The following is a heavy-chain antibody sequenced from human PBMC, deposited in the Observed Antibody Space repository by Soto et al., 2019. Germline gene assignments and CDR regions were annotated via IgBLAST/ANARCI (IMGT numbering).Heavy chain of an antibody. CDR1: GGSFSGYY. Sequence: SETLSLTCAAYGGSFSGYYWSWIRQPPGKGLEWIGEINHSGSTNYNPSLKSRVTISVDTSKNQFSLKLSSVTAADTAVYYCARENYYDSSGYTGVFDIWGQGTMVTVSS. J-gene: IGHJ3*02. CDR2: INHSGST. V-gene: IGHV4-34*01. D-gene: IGHD3-22*01. CDR3: ARENYYDSSGYTGVFDI.